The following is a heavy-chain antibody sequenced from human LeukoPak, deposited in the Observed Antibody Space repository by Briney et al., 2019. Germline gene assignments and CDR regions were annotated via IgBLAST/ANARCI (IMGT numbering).Heavy chain of an antibody. V-gene: IGHV3-48*03. CDR3: ARLREIPIFGVVTKSTSYFDY. CDR2: ISSSGNTI. Sequence: GGSLRLSCAASGFSISIYDMNWVRQAPGKGLEWISYISSSGNTIYYGDSVKGRFTISRDNAKSSLYLQMNSLRAEDTAVYYCARLREIPIFGVVTKSTSYFDYWGQGTLVTVSS. CDR1: GFSISIYD. D-gene: IGHD3-3*01. J-gene: IGHJ4*02.